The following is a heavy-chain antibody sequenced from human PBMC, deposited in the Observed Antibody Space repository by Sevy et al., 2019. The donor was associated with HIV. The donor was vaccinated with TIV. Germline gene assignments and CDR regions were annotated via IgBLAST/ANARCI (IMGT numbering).Heavy chain of an antibody. V-gene: IGHV3-30*04. CDR3: ARVGCSITSCPVPDTFDI. J-gene: IGHJ3*02. Sequence: GGSLRLSCAASGFTFSSYAMHWVRQAPGKGLEWVAVISYDGSNKYYADSVKGRFTISRDNSKNTLYLQMNSLRAEDTTVYYCARVGCSITSCPVPDTFDIWGQGTMVTVSS. D-gene: IGHD2-2*01. CDR2: ISYDGSNK. CDR1: GFTFSSYA.